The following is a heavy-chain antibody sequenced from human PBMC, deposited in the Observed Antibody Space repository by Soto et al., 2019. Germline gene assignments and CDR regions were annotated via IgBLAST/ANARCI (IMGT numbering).Heavy chain of an antibody. CDR1: GFTFSSND. CDR2: IYSGGST. CDR3: ATRPLLPGAP. D-gene: IGHD3-22*01. Sequence: EVQLVESGGGLIQPGGSLRLSCAASGFTFSSNDMNWVRQAPGKGLEWVSLIYSGGSTYYSDSVKGRFTISRDSSKNTLYLQMSSLRAEDTAVYDCATRPLLPGAPWGQGTMVTVSS. J-gene: IGHJ3*01. V-gene: IGHV3-53*01.